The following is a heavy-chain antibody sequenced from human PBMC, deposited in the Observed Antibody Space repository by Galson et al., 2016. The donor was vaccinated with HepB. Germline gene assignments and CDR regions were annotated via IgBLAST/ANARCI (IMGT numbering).Heavy chain of an antibody. CDR1: GFTFSTYA. D-gene: IGHD3-10*02. Sequence: SLRLSCAASGFTFSTYAVSWVRQAPGKGLEWVSASSGGGSKYYADSVKGRFTISSDNSKNTLYLQMNSLRVDDTADYYCAKQRGHPLCSYSFDYWGQGALVTVSS. CDR2: SSGGGSK. V-gene: IGHV3-23*01. CDR3: AKQRGHPLCSYSFDY. J-gene: IGHJ4*02.